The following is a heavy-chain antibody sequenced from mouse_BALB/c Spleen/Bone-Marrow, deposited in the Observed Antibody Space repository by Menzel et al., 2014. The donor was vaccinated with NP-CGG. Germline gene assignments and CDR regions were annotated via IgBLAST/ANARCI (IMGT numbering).Heavy chain of an antibody. CDR1: GFSLTSYG. J-gene: IGHJ4*01. CDR3: ARDGVYGSHYYAMDY. CDR2: IWAGGST. V-gene: IGHV2-9*02. Sequence: VKVVESGPGLVAPSQSLSITCTVSGFSLTSYGVHWARQPPGKGLEWLGVIWAGGSTNYNSALMSRLSISKDNSKSQVFLKMNSLQTDDTAMYYCARDGVYGSHYYAMDYWGQGTSVTVSS. D-gene: IGHD1-1*02.